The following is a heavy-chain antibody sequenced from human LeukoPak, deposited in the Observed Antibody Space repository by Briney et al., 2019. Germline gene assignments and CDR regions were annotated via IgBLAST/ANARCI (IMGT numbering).Heavy chain of an antibody. D-gene: IGHD3-9*01. CDR1: GYTFTGYY. Sequence: ASVKVSCKASGYTFTGYYMHWVRQAPGQGREWMGWINPNSGGTNYAQKFQGTVTMTRDTSISTAYMELSRLRSDDTAVYYCARDRSDILTGAFDYWGQGTLVTVSS. CDR3: ARDRSDILTGAFDY. V-gene: IGHV1-2*02. J-gene: IGHJ4*02. CDR2: INPNSGGT.